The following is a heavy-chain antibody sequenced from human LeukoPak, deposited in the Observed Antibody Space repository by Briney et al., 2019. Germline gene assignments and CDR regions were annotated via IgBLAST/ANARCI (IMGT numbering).Heavy chain of an antibody. CDR1: GGSVTTAHWY. D-gene: IGHD2-21*01. CDR3: ARLIAEVGGGTNYFDT. CDR2: VYISGDT. Sequence: PSETLSLTCTVPGGSVTTAHWYWSWIRQPAGKGLEWIGRVYISGDTKYNPSLKSRVIMSLDASKNQFSLRLTSVTAADTAVYYCARLIAEVGGGTNYFDTWGQGTLVTVSS. V-gene: IGHV4-4*07. J-gene: IGHJ4*02.